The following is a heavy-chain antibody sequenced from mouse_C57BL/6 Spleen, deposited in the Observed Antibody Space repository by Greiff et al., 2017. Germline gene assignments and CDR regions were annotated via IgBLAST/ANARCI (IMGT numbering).Heavy chain of an antibody. Sequence: DVKLVESGGGLVKPGGSLKLSCAASGFTFSDYGMHWVRQAPEKGLEWVAYISSGSSTIYYADTVKGRFTISRDNAKNTLFLQMTSLRSEDTARYYCARRGWWDAMDYWGQGTSVTVSS. V-gene: IGHV5-17*01. CDR2: ISSGSSTI. CDR3: ARRGWWDAMDY. CDR1: GFTFSDYG. D-gene: IGHD1-1*02. J-gene: IGHJ4*01.